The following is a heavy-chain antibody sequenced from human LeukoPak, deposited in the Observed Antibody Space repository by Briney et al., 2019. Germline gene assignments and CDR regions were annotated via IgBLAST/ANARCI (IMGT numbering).Heavy chain of an antibody. J-gene: IGHJ4*02. Sequence: GASVKVSCKASGYSFTGYYIHWVRQAPGQGLAWMGWINPYSGDTTYAKKFQGRLTLTRDTSISTAYMEVSRLKSDDTAVYYCARTNGGYEYNWGQGTRVVVSS. CDR3: ARTNGGYEYN. CDR2: INPYSGDT. CDR1: GYSFTGYY. D-gene: IGHD5-12*01. V-gene: IGHV1-2*02.